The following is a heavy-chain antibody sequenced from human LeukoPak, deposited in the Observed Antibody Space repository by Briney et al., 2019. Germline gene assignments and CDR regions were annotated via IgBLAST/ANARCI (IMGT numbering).Heavy chain of an antibody. CDR2: ISTDGTNT. Sequence: GGSLRLSCVASGFAFRDYWMHWVRQAPGKGLVWVSRISTDGTNTDYADSVKGRFTISRDNAKNTLFLQMNSLRSEDTAVYYCAILDPIRNWGQGTLVTVSS. CDR3: AILDPIRN. CDR1: GFAFRDYW. J-gene: IGHJ4*02. V-gene: IGHV3-74*01. D-gene: IGHD2/OR15-2a*01.